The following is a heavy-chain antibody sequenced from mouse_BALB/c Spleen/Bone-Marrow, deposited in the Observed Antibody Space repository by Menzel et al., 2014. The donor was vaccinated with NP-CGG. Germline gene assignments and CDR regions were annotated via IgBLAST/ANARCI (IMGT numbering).Heavy chain of an antibody. V-gene: IGHV5-9-1*01. D-gene: IGHD2-4*01. J-gene: IGHJ2*01. CDR3: ARHGITRLLDY. Sequence: EVMLVESGGGLVKPGGSLKLSCAASGFTFSSYAMSWVRQTPEKRQEWVATISSGGSYTYYPDSVKGRFTISRDNAKNALYLQMSSLRSEDTAMYYCARHGITRLLDYWGQGTTLTVSS. CDR2: ISSGGSYT. CDR1: GFTFSSYA.